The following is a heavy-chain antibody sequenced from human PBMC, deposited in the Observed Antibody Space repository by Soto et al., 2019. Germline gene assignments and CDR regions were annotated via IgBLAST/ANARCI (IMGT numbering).Heavy chain of an antibody. CDR2: INIDGSIT. D-gene: IGHD3-10*01. V-gene: IGHV3-74*01. Sequence: PGGSLRLSCEASGFTFSRYWMHWVRQAPGKGLVWVSRINIDGSITNYADSVKDRFTISRDSAKNTLYLQMNSLRVEDTAVYRCARAGSGSPMAHDHWGEGTLVTVSS. CDR1: GFTFSRYW. J-gene: IGHJ4*02. CDR3: ARAGSGSPMAHDH.